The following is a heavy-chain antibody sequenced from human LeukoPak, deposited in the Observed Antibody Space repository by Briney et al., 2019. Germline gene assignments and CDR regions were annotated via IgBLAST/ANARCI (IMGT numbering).Heavy chain of an antibody. CDR1: GFTFSSYS. D-gene: IGHD1-26*01. J-gene: IGHJ5*02. V-gene: IGHV3-21*01. CDR2: ISSSSSYI. CDR3: AMKYTGSWSFDP. Sequence: PGGSLRLSCAASGFTFSSYSMNWVRQAPGKGLEWVSSISSSSSYIYYADSVKGRFTISRDIAKNSLYLQMNSLRAEDTAVYYCAMKYTGSWSFDPWGQGTLVTVSS.